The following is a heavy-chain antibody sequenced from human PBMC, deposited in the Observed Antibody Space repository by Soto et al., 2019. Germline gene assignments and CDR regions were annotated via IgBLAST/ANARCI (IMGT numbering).Heavy chain of an antibody. D-gene: IGHD3-22*01. CDR2: IWYDGSNK. V-gene: IGHV3-33*01. J-gene: IGHJ4*02. CDR3: ARDDQYYDSSGYYGFDY. CDR1: GFTFSSYG. Sequence: GGSLRLSCAASGFTFSSYGMHWVRQAPGKGLEWVAVIWYDGSNKYYADSVKGRFTISRDNSKNTLYLQMNSLRAEDTAVYYCARDDQYYDSSGYYGFDYWGQGTLVTVSS.